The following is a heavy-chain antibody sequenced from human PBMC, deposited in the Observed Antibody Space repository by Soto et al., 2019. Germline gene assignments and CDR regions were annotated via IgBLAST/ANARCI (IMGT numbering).Heavy chain of an antibody. V-gene: IGHV4-59*12. J-gene: IGHJ5*02. CDR2: TYHRGST. CDR1: GVSISSYF. CDR3: ARVRDWFDP. D-gene: IGHD3-3*01. Sequence: PSETLSLTCSVSGVSISSYFWSWIRQAPGRGLEWIGYTYHRGSTNYSPSLKSRVTISVDTSKNQFSLKVTSVTAADTAVYYCARVRDWFDPWGQGTLVTVSS.